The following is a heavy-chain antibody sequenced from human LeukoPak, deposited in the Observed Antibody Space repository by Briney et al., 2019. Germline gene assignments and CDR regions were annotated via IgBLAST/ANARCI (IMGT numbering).Heavy chain of an antibody. CDR3: ARDRAGYCSGGSCPHSDGMDV. D-gene: IGHD2-15*01. Sequence: GGSLRLSCAASGLTFSSHWMHWVRQAPGKGLVWVSRITNDGSSTTYADSVKGRFTISRDNAKNVLYLQVNSLRAEDTAVYYCARDRAGYCSGGSCPHSDGMDVWGQGTTVTVSS. J-gene: IGHJ6*02. V-gene: IGHV3-74*01. CDR1: GLTFSSHW. CDR2: ITNDGSST.